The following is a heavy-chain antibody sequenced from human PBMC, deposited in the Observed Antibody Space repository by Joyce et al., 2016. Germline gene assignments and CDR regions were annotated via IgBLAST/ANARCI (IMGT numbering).Heavy chain of an antibody. CDR1: RGSISSSTYY. D-gene: IGHD3-16*01. CDR2: IYYSEST. Sequence: QLQLQESGPGLVKSSEPLSLTCSVSRGSISSSTYYWGWIRQPPGKGLEWIGNIYYSESTYYTPSLKSRVTISVDTSKNQFSLKLRSATAADTAVYYCARLGGRYYFDYWGQGTLVTVSS. J-gene: IGHJ4*02. V-gene: IGHV4-39*07. CDR3: ARLGGRYYFDY.